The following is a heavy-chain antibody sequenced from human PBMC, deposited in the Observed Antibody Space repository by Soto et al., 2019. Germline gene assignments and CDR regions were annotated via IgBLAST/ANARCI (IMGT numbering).Heavy chain of an antibody. CDR1: GFTFSSYA. CDR2: ISGSGGST. Sequence: EVQLLESGGGLVQPGGSLRLSCAASGFTFSSYAMYWVRQAPGKGLELVSVISGSGGSTYYADSVKGRFTISRDNSKSTLYLKMNSLRAEDTAVYYCAKDDCRRNRRYFDLWGRGTLVTVSS. V-gene: IGHV3-23*01. D-gene: IGHD2-21*01. CDR3: AKDDCRRNRRYFDL. J-gene: IGHJ2*01.